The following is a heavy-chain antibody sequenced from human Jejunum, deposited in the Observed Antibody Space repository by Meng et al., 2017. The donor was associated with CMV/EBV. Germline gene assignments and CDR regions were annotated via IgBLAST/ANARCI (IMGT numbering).Heavy chain of an antibody. CDR3: ARNWGPIDY. Sequence: SWVASGFTLSENYMSWIRQAPGKGLEWVSYISSHGSSIYYADSVKGRFTVSRDNAKNSVYLQMNSLRAEDAAVYYCARNWGPIDYWGQGTLVTVSS. CDR1: GFTLSENY. J-gene: IGHJ4*02. V-gene: IGHV3-11*01. CDR2: ISSHGSSI. D-gene: IGHD7-27*01.